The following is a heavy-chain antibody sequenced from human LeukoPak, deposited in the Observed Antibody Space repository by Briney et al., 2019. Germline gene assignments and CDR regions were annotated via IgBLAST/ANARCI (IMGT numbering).Heavy chain of an antibody. CDR3: ARDGEIAAVGYYYYYYMDV. CDR2: ISYDGSNK. CDR1: GFTFSSYA. J-gene: IGHJ6*03. V-gene: IGHV3-30-3*01. Sequence: GRSLRLSCAASGFTFSSYALHWVRQAPGKGLEWVAVISYDGSNKYYAGSVKGRFTISRDNSKNTLYLQMNSLRAGGTAVYYCARDGEIAAVGYYYYYYMDVWGKGTTVTVSS. D-gene: IGHD6-13*01.